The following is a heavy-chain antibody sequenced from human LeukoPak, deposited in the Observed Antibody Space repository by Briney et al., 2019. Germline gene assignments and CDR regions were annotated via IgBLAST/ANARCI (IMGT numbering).Heavy chain of an antibody. D-gene: IGHD6-19*01. CDR1: GGSISSSSYY. J-gene: IGHJ5*02. V-gene: IGHV4-39*01. Sequence: NASETLSLTCTVSGGSISSSSYYWGWIRQPPGKGLEWIGSIYYSGSTYYNPSLKSRVTISVDTSKNQFSLKLSSVTAADTAVYYCARTSGWYAGGWFGPWGQGTLVTVSS. CDR2: IYYSGST. CDR3: ARTSGWYAGGWFGP.